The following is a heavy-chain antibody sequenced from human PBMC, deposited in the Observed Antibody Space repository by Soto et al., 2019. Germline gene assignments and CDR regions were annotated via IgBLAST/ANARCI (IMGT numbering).Heavy chain of an antibody. CDR1: GFTFSSYA. CDR3: AGGAPTMVRGVLRKNDAFDI. CDR2: ISGSGGST. D-gene: IGHD3-10*01. V-gene: IGHV3-23*01. J-gene: IGHJ3*02. Sequence: GGSLRLSCAASGFTFSSYAMSWVRQAPGKGLEWVSAISGSGGSTYYADSVKSRFTISRDNSKNTLYLQMNSLRAEDTAVYYCAGGAPTMVRGVLRKNDAFDIWGQGTMVTVSS.